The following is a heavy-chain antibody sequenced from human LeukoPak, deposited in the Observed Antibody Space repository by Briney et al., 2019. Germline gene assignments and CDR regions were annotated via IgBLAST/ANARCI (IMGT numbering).Heavy chain of an antibody. D-gene: IGHD2-2*01. CDR2: ISYDGSHK. CDR3: ARELVPAYYFDY. V-gene: IGHV3-30-3*01. CDR1: GFTFSSYA. Sequence: GRSLRLSCAASGFTFSSYAMHWVRQAPGKGLEWVAVISYDGSHKYFADSVKGRFTISRDNSKNTLYLQMNSLRAEDTAVYYCARELVPAYYFDYWGQGTLVTVSS. J-gene: IGHJ4*02.